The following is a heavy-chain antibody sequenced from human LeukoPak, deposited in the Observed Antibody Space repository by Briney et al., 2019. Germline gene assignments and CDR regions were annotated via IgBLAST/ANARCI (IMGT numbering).Heavy chain of an antibody. D-gene: IGHD1-26*01. J-gene: IGHJ4*02. CDR1: GYTFTSYG. Sequence: ASVKVSCKASGYTFTSYGISWVRQAPGQGLEWMGWISAYNGNTNYAQKLQGRVTMTTDTSTSTAYMELRSLRSDDTAVYYCARDTSPYSGSRFFDYWGQGTLVTVSS. CDR3: ARDTSPYSGSRFFDY. CDR2: ISAYNGNT. V-gene: IGHV1-18*01.